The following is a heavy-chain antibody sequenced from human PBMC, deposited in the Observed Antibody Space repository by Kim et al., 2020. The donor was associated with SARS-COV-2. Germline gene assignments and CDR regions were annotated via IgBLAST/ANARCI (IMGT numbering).Heavy chain of an antibody. CDR2: INAGNGNT. CDR3: ARDFSSSWGLRLRY. CDR1: GYTFTSYA. Sequence: ASVKVSCKASGYTFTSYAMHWVRQAPGQRLEWMGWINAGNGNTKYSQKFQGRVTITRDTSASTAYMELSSLRSEDTAVYYCARDFSSSWGLRLRYWGQGTLVTVSS. J-gene: IGHJ4*02. V-gene: IGHV1-3*01. D-gene: IGHD6-13*01.